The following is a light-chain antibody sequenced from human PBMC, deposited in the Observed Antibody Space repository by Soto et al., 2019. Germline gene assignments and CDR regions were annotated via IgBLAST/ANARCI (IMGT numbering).Light chain of an antibody. CDR1: SSDVGGYKY. CDR3: SSYAGSDNFV. J-gene: IGLJ1*01. CDR2: EVS. V-gene: IGLV2-8*01. Sequence: QSALTQHPSASGSPGQSVTISCTGTSSDVGGYKYVSWYQQHPGKAPKLMIYEVSERPSGVPDRFSGSKSGNTASLTVSGLQAEDEADYYCSSYAGSDNFVFGTGTKLTVL.